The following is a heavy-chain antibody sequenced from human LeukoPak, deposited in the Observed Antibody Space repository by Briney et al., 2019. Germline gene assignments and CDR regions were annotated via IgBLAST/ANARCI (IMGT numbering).Heavy chain of an antibody. D-gene: IGHD3-10*01. V-gene: IGHV3-73*01. Sequence: PGGSLRLSCAASGFTFSGSALHWVRQASGKGLEWVGRIRSTANGYATAYAASVKGRFTISRDASKNTAYLQMDSLKTEDTAVYYCTGNYYGSGSYADFDYWGQGTLVTVSS. CDR2: IRSTANGYAT. CDR1: GFTFSGSA. CDR3: TGNYYGSGSYADFDY. J-gene: IGHJ4*02.